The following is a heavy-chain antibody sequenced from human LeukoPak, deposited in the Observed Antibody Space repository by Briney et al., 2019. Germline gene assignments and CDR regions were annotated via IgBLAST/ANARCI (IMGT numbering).Heavy chain of an antibody. Sequence: GGSLRISCAASGFTFSPYAMTWVRQARGKGLEWVSTITSVTTHIYYADSVKGRFTTPRDYAKISLYLQLNSLRTEDTAVYYCSRDGSGWSRDYWGQGTLVTVSS. J-gene: IGHJ4*02. CDR1: GFTFSPYA. D-gene: IGHD6-19*01. V-gene: IGHV3-21*01. CDR2: ITSVTTHI. CDR3: SRDGSGWSRDY.